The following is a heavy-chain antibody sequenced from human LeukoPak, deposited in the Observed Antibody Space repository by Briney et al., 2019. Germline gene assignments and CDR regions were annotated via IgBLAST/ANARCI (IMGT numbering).Heavy chain of an antibody. D-gene: IGHD3-3*02. J-gene: IGHJ6*02. V-gene: IGHV1-8*01. CDR1: GYAFTSYD. Sequence: PWASVKVSCKASGYAFTSYDINWVRQATGQGLEWMGWMNPNSGNTGYAQKFQGRVTMTRNTSISTAYMELSSLRSEDTAVYYCAREPSPHLWSGYRVGMDVWGQGTTVTVSS. CDR3: AREPSPHLWSGYRVGMDV. CDR2: MNPNSGNT.